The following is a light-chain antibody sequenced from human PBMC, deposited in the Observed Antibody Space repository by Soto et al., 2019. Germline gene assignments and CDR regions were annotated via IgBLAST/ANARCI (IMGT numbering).Light chain of an antibody. J-gene: IGKJ1*01. V-gene: IGKV3-11*01. CDR3: QQYSTSPAT. Sequence: VIAQTPLSLSFTPLHPSTLSCSASQSVSNYLAWYQQKPGQAPRLLIYDASNRPTGIPARFSGSGSGTDFTLTISRLEPEDFAVYSCQQYSTSPATFGQGTKVDI. CDR2: DAS. CDR1: QSVSNY.